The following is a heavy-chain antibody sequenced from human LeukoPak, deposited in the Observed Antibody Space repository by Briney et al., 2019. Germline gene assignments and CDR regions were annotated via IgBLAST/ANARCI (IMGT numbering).Heavy chain of an antibody. J-gene: IGHJ4*02. V-gene: IGHV3-11*06. Sequence: GGSLRLSCAASGFTFSDYYMNWIRQAPGKGLEWVSYVSGSGSHTNYADSVRGRFAISRDNAKNSLYLQMNSLRVEDTAVYYCVRGSQAAWDFDYWGQGTLVTVSS. CDR1: GFTFSDYY. CDR2: VSGSGSHT. CDR3: VRGSQAAWDFDY.